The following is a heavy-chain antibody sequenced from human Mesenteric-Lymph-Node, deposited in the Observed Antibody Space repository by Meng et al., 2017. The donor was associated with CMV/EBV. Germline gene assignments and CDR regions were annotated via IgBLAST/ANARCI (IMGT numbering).Heavy chain of an antibody. J-gene: IGHJ4*02. V-gene: IGHV1-46*01. CDR3: ARVGDYVWGSYRY. Sequence: CKASGYTFTRYYMHGVRQATGKGLEWMGIINPSGGSTSYAQKFQGRVTMTRDTSTSTVYMELSSLRSEDTAVYYCARVGDYVWGSYRYWGQGTLVTVSS. CDR1: GYTFTRYY. CDR2: INPSGGST. D-gene: IGHD3-16*02.